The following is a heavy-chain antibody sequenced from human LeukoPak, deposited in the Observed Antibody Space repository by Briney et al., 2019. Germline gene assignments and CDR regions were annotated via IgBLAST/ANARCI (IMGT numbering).Heavy chain of an antibody. CDR1: GFTFSRYW. J-gene: IGHJ4*02. CDR3: VADLGDYADF. V-gene: IGHV3-74*01. Sequence: GGSLRLSCAASGFTFSRYWMHWVRQAPGDGLVWVSRIKTDGTYTSNADSVKGRFTISRDNAKSTLYLQMNSLRVEDTAVYYCVADLGDYADFWGQGTLVTVSS. CDR2: IKTDGTYT.